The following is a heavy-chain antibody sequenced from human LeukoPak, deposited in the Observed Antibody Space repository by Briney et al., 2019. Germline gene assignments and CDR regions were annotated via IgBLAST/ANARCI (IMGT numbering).Heavy chain of an antibody. D-gene: IGHD3-10*01. Sequence: QSGGSLRLSCAASGFTFSSYAMSWVRQAPGKGLEWVSAISGSGGSTYYADSVKGRFTVSRDNAKNSLYLQMSSLRAEDTAVYYCARSFYYGSGSPLDYWGQGTLVTVSS. CDR3: ARSFYYGSGSPLDY. V-gene: IGHV3-23*01. J-gene: IGHJ4*02. CDR1: GFTFSSYA. CDR2: ISGSGGST.